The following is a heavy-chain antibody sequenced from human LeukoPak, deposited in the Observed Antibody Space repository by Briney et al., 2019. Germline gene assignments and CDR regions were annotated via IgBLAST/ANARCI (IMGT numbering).Heavy chain of an antibody. CDR2: INPNSGGT. CDR1: GYTFTGYF. D-gene: IGHD6-25*01. V-gene: IGHV1-2*02. Sequence: GASVQVSCKASGYTFTGYFMHWVRQAPGQGLEWMGWINPNSGGTSYLQNFQGRVTMTRDTSISTAYMDLSRLRSDDTAVYYCARGRPGDYFDYWGQGTLVTVSS. CDR3: ARGRPGDYFDY. J-gene: IGHJ4*02.